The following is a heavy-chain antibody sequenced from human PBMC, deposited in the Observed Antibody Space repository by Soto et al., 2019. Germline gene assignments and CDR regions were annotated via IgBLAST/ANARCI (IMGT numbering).Heavy chain of an antibody. CDR2: IYYSGST. V-gene: IGHV4-30-4*01. D-gene: IGHD3-10*01. Sequence: PSETLSLTCTVSGGSINSGDYYWSWIRQPPGKGLEWIGYIYYSGSTYYNPSLKSRVTISVDTSKNQFSLKLSSVTAADTAVYYCARDQSKYYGSGTYYGMDVWGQGTTVTVSS. CDR1: GGSINSGDYY. J-gene: IGHJ6*02. CDR3: ARDQSKYYGSGTYYGMDV.